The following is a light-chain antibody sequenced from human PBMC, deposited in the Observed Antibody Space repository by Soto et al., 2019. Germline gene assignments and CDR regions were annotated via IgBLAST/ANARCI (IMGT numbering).Light chain of an antibody. CDR1: SSDIGDYNY. J-gene: IGLJ3*02. Sequence: QSVLTQPPSASGSLGQSVTISCTGTSSDIGDYNYVSWYQQHAGKAPKLMIYEVSQRPSGVPDRFSGSKSGNTASLTVSGLQAEDEAAYYCGSYVGSKSFAFGGGTK. V-gene: IGLV2-8*01. CDR3: GSYVGSKSFA. CDR2: EVS.